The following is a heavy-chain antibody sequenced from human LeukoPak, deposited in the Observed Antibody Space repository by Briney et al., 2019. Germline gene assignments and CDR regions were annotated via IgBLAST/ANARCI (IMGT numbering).Heavy chain of an antibody. D-gene: IGHD3-10*01. CDR3: ARIYYRRSDYHYYYMDV. J-gene: IGHJ6*03. CDR1: GYTFTSYD. CDR2: MNPNSGNT. V-gene: IGHV1-8*01. Sequence: ASVKVSCKASGYTFTSYDINWVRQAPGQGLEWVGWMNPNSGNTGSAQKVQGRITITMNTSISTAYMELSSLRSEDTAVDYCARIYYRRSDYHYYYMDVWGEGTTVTVSS.